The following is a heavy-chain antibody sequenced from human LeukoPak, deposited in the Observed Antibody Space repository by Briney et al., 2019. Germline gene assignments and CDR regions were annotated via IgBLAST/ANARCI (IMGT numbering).Heavy chain of an antibody. J-gene: IGHJ4*02. D-gene: IGHD4-17*01. CDR2: IYHSGNT. CDR3: ARAGYGDSDFDY. V-gene: IGHV4-38-2*02. Sequence: PSETLSLTCTVSGYSISSGYYWGWIRQPPGKGLEWIGSIYHSGNTYYNPSLKSRVTISVDTSKNQFSLKLNSVTAADTAVYYCARAGYGDSDFDYWGQGTLVTVSS. CDR1: GYSISSGYY.